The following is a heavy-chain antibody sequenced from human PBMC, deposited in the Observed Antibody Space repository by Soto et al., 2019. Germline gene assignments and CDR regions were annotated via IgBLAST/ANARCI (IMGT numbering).Heavy chain of an antibody. CDR2: INPNSGGT. J-gene: IGHJ6*02. CDR1: GYTFTGYY. Sequence: ASVKVSCKASGYTFTGYYMHWVRQAPGQGLEWMGWINPNSGGTNYAQKFQGWVTMTRDTSISTAYMELSRLRSDDTAVYYCARGGIAAAGTLYVMDVWGQGTTVTVSS. D-gene: IGHD6-13*01. CDR3: ARGGIAAAGTLYVMDV. V-gene: IGHV1-2*04.